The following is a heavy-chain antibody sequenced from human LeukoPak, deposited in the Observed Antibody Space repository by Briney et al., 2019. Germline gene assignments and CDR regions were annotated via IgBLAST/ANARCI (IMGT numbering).Heavy chain of an antibody. Sequence: PGGSLRLSCAASGFTFSSYDMHWVRQATGKGLEWVSAIDTAGDTYYPGSVKGRFTISRENARNSLYLQMSSLRAGDTAVYYCAKDTVKVSTISRVPHYTDVWGKGTTVTISS. CDR2: IDTAGDT. D-gene: IGHD5/OR15-5a*01. CDR1: GFTFSSYD. J-gene: IGHJ6*03. CDR3: AKDTVKVSTISRVPHYTDV. V-gene: IGHV3-13*01.